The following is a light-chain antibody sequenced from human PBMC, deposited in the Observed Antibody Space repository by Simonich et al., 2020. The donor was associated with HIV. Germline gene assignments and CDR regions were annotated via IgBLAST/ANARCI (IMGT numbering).Light chain of an antibody. Sequence: DIVMTQSPDSLAVSLGERATINCKSRQSVLYSSNNKDYLAWYQQKPGQPPNLLIYWASTRESGVPARFSGSGSETDFTLTNSSLQAEDVAVYYCQQYYITPHTFGQGTKVEIK. V-gene: IGKV4-1*01. CDR3: QQYYITPHT. CDR2: WAS. J-gene: IGKJ1*01. CDR1: QSVLYSSNNKDY.